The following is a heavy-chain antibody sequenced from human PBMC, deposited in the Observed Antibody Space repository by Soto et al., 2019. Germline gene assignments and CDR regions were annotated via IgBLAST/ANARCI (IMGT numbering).Heavy chain of an antibody. CDR1: GGTFSSYA. D-gene: IGHD3-22*01. Sequence: QVQLVQSGAEVKKPGSSVKVSCKASGGTFSSYAISWVRQAPGQGLEWMGGIIPIFDTANYAQKFQGRVTITADESTSTAYMELSSLRSEDTAVYYCARSPGKYYYDSSGYYGFQHWGQGTLVTVSS. CDR2: IIPIFDTA. CDR3: ARSPGKYYYDSSGYYGFQH. J-gene: IGHJ1*01. V-gene: IGHV1-69*01.